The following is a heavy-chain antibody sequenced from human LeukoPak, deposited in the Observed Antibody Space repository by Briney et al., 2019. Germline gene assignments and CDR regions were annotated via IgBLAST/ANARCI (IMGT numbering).Heavy chain of an antibody. CDR3: SKGGPSISYYYYGMDV. V-gene: IGHV3-9*01. CDR1: GFTFVDYV. Sequence: GGSLRLSCAASGFTFVDYVMRWGRLAPGKGLGWVSGISWNSGSIGCADSVKGRFTISRDNAKNSLYLQMNSLRAEDTALYYCSKGGPSISYYYYGMDVWGQGTTVTVSS. D-gene: IGHD3-3*01. J-gene: IGHJ6*02. CDR2: ISWNSGSI.